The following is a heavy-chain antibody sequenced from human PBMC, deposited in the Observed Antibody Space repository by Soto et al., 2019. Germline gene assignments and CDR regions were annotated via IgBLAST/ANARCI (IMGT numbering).Heavy chain of an antibody. CDR1: GFTFSSYA. V-gene: IGHV3-23*01. D-gene: IGHD1-26*01. CDR3: AKDAIVGATGYFDL. Sequence: GGSLRLSCAASGFTFSSYAMSWVRQAPGKGREGVSFFSGNGGRTFFAESVKGRFIFSRDNPKSMVYLQMNSLRAEDTALYYCAKDAIVGATGYFDLWGRGTLVTVSS. CDR2: FSGNGGRT. J-gene: IGHJ2*01.